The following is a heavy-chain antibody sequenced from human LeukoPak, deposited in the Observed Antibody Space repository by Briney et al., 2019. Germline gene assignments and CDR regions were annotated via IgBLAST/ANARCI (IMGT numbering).Heavy chain of an antibody. J-gene: IGHJ4*02. V-gene: IGHV1-2*06. Sequence: ASVKVSCKASGYTFTSYGISWVRQAPGQGLEWMGRINPNSGGTNYAQKFQGRVTMTRDTSISTAYMELSRLRSDDTAVYYCARVGYDYWGQGTLVTVSS. CDR2: INPNSGGT. CDR1: GYTFTSYG. CDR3: ARVGYDY. D-gene: IGHD5-12*01.